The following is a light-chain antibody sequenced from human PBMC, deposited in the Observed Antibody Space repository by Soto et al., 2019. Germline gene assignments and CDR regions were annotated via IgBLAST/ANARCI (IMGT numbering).Light chain of an antibody. J-gene: IGKJ1*01. Sequence: DIQMTQSPSSLSASVGDRVTITCRASQGVTNHLAWYQQKPGEAPKRLVYDVSSLQSGVPSRFSGSGSGTEFTLTIISLQPEDLATYYCLQHNEFHWTFGQGTKVEMK. V-gene: IGKV1-17*01. CDR3: LQHNEFHWT. CDR2: DVS. CDR1: QGVTNH.